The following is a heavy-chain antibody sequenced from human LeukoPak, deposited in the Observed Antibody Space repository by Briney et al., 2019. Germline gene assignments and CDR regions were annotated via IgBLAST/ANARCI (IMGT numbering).Heavy chain of an antibody. J-gene: IGHJ4*02. D-gene: IGHD3-3*01. CDR1: GFTFSSCA. CDR3: AKVWSTYYVDS. V-gene: IGHV3-23*01. Sequence: GGSLRLSCVASGFTFSSCAMRWVRQAPGKGLEWVSAIGASGATTVYADSVKGRFTISRDNSKSTLYLEMNSLRADDTAVYYCAKVWSTYYVDSWGQGTLVTVSS. CDR2: IGASGATT.